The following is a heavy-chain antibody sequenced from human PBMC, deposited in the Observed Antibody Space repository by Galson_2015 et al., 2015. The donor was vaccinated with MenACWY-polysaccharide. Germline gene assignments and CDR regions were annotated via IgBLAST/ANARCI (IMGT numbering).Heavy chain of an antibody. CDR3: ARDSSRYSGSYYHYYGMDV. V-gene: IGHV4-61*01. D-gene: IGHD1-26*01. CDR2: IYYSGST. Sequence: ETLSLTCPVSGGSVSSGSYYWGWIRQPPGKGLEWIGYIYYSGSTNYNPSLKSRVTISVDTSKNQFSLKLSSVTAADTAVYYCARDSSRYSGSYYHYYGMDVWGQGTTVTVSS. J-gene: IGHJ6*02. CDR1: GGSVSSGSYY.